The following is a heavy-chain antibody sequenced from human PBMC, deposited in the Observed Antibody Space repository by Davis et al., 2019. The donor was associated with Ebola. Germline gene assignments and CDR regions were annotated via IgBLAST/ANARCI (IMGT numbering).Heavy chain of an antibody. CDR3: AKDLVVVTAILDY. CDR1: GFTFSSYW. D-gene: IGHD2-21*02. CDR2: INSDGSST. J-gene: IGHJ4*02. V-gene: IGHV3-74*01. Sequence: PGGSLRLSCAASGFTFSSYWMHWVRQAPGKGLVWVSRINSDGSSTSYADSVKGRFTISRDNSKNTLYLQMNSLRPEDTAVYYCAKDLVVVTAILDYWGQGTLVTVSS.